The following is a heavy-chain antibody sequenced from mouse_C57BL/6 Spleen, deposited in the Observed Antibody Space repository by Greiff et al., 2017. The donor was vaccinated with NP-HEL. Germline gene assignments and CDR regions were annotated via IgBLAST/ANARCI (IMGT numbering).Heavy chain of an antibody. V-gene: IGHV6-3*01. D-gene: IGHD2-12*01. J-gene: IGHJ4*01. Sequence: EVKLMESGGGLVQPGGSLKLSCVASGFTFSNYWMNWVRQSPEKGLEWVAQIRLKSDNYATHYTESVKGRFTISRDDSKRSVYLQMNNLTSEDTGSDYWTGLLYPYYAMDYGGQGTSVTVSS. CDR3: TGLLYPYYAMDY. CDR2: IRLKSDNYAT. CDR1: GFTFSNYW.